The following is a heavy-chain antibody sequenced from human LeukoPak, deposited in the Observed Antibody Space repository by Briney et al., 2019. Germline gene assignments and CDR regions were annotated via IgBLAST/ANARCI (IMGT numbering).Heavy chain of an antibody. CDR3: AKDPDYGDYVEPEYFQH. J-gene: IGHJ1*01. Sequence: SETLSLTCTVSGGSISSYYWSWIRQPPGKGLEWIGYIYYSGSTYYNPSLKSRVTISVDTSKNQFSLKLSSVTDADTAVYYCAKDPDYGDYVEPEYFQHWGQGTLVTVSS. CDR2: IYYSGST. D-gene: IGHD4-17*01. V-gene: IGHV4-59*12. CDR1: GGSISSYY.